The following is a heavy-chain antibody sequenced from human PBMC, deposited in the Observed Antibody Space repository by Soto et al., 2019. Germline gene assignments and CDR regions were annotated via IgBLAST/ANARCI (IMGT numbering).Heavy chain of an antibody. CDR3: ARGPYGSGIRSPYYFYYMGV. CDR1: GGSFSGYY. Sequence: QVQLQEWGAGLLKPTETLSLTCAVYGGSFSGYYWSWIRHAPGKGLEWIGEVSHTGSTDYNPSLKSLVTISIDTSKSQFSLKLSSVTAADTAVYYCARGPYGSGIRSPYYFYYMGVWGKGTTVTVSS. V-gene: IGHV4-34*01. D-gene: IGHD3-10*01. CDR2: VSHTGST. J-gene: IGHJ6*03.